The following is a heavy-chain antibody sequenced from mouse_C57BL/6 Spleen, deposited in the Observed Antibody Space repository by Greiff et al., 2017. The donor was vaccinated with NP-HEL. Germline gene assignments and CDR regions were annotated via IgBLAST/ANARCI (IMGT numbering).Heavy chain of an antibody. V-gene: IGHV1-63*01. D-gene: IGHD1-1*01. CDR3: ARGGSSWNYAMDY. CDR1: GYTFTNYW. Sequence: SGAELVRPGTSVKMSCKASGYTFTNYWIGWAKQRPGHGLEWIGDIYPGGGYTNYNEKFKGKATLTADKSSSTAYMQFSSLTSEDSAIYYCARGGSSWNYAMDYWGQGTSVTVSS. CDR2: IYPGGGYT. J-gene: IGHJ4*01.